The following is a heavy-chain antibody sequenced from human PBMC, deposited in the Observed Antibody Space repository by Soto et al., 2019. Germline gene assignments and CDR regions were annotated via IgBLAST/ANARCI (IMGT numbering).Heavy chain of an antibody. CDR2: ISGSGGST. CDR3: AKDSKQWHGASDASDI. D-gene: IGHD6-19*01. Sequence: EVQLLESGGGLVQPGGSLRLSCAASGFTFSSYAMSWVRQAPGKGLEWVSAISGSGGSTYYADSVKGRFTISRDNSKNTLYLQMNSLRAEDTAFYYCAKDSKQWHGASDASDIWGQGTMVTDSS. V-gene: IGHV3-23*01. J-gene: IGHJ3*02. CDR1: GFTFSSYA.